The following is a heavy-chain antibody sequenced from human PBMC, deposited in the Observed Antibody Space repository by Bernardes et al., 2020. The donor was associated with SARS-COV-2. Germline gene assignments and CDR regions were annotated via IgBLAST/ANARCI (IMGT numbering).Heavy chain of an antibody. CDR2: INQDGSEK. D-gene: IGHD5-18*01. CDR3: ARDNTSMVSSGYYYGMDV. J-gene: IGHJ6*02. V-gene: IGHV3-7*01. CDR1: GFTFSSYW. Sequence: GGSLRLSCAASGFTFSSYWMSWVRRAPGKGLEWVANINQDGSEKYYVDSVKGRFTISRDNAKNSLYLQMNSLRAEDTAVYYSARDNTSMVSSGYYYGMDVWGQGTTVTVSS.